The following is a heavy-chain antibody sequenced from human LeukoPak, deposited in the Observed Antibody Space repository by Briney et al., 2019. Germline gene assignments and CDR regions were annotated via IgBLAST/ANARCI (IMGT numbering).Heavy chain of an antibody. D-gene: IGHD3-22*01. CDR1: GYTFTGYY. J-gene: IGHJ4*02. CDR3: ARTSYYYDSSGYVY. CDR2: INPNSGGT. V-gene: IGHV1-2*02. Sequence: ASVKVSCKASGYTFTGYYMHWVRQAPGQGLEWMGWINPNSGGTNYAQKFQGRVTMTRDTSISTAYMELRSLRSDDTAVYYCARTSYYYDSSGYVYWGQGTLVTVSS.